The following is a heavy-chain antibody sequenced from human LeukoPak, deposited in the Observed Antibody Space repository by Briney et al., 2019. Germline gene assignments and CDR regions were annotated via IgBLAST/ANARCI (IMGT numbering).Heavy chain of an antibody. CDR2: FDPEDGET. J-gene: IGHJ6*02. CDR3: ATPSIAVAGTRRKSYYYYGMDV. Sequence: ASVKVSCKASGYTFTGYYMHWVRQAPGKGLEWMGGFDPEDGETIYAQKFQGRVTMTEDTSTDTAYMELSSLRSEDTAVYYCATPSIAVAGTRRKSYYYYGMDVWGQGTTVTVSS. CDR1: GYTFTGYY. D-gene: IGHD6-19*01. V-gene: IGHV1-24*01.